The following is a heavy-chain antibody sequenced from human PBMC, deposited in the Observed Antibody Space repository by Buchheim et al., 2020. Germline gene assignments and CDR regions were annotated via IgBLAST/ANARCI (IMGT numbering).Heavy chain of an antibody. CDR1: GFTFSSYS. CDR2: ISSSSSPT. Sequence: EVQLVESGGGLVQPGGSLRLSCAASGFTFSSYSMNWVRQAPGKGLEWVSYISSSSSPTYYADSVKGRFTIFRDNAKNSLYLQMNSLRAEDTAVYYCARGSWVNYGMDVWGQGTT. V-gene: IGHV3-48*01. D-gene: IGHD6-6*01. J-gene: IGHJ6*02. CDR3: ARGSWVNYGMDV.